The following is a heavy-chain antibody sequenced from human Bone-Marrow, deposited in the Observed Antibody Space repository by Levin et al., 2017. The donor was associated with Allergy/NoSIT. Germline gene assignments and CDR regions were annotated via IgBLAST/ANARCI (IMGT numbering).Heavy chain of an antibody. Sequence: GGSLRLSCAASGFTFSSYAMSWVRQAPGKGLEWVSSISGSGTITHYAESVKGRFTISRDISKNMLHLQMNSFRAEDTAIYFCAKEGLAVAGYYFDSWGQGTLVTVSS. CDR3: AKEGLAVAGYYFDS. CDR2: ISGSGTIT. V-gene: IGHV3-23*01. D-gene: IGHD6-19*01. J-gene: IGHJ4*02. CDR1: GFTFSSYA.